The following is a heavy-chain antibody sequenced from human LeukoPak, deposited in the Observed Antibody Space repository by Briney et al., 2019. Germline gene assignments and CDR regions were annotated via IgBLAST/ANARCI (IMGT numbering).Heavy chain of an antibody. D-gene: IGHD2-2*01. CDR1: GGSISSYY. V-gene: IGHV4-4*07. J-gene: IGHJ6*02. Sequence: SETLSLTCTVSGGSISSYYWSWIRQPAGKGLEWIGRIYSTGSTNYNPSLKSRVTMSVDTSKNQFSLRLSSVTAADTAVYYCGRVVVVPAARDYYYYGMDVWGQGTTVTVSS. CDR3: GRVVVVPAARDYYYYGMDV. CDR2: IYSTGST.